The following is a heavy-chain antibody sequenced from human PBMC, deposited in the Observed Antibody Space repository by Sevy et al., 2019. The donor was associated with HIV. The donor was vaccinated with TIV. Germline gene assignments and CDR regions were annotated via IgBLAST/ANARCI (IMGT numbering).Heavy chain of an antibody. Sequence: SETLSLTCTVSGGSISSSSYFWGWIRQPPGKGLELIGSIYYSGRTYYNPSLKSRVTISVDTSKNQFSLKLSSVTAADTAVYYCATQIYGDYGDGFDYWGQGTLVTVSS. J-gene: IGHJ4*02. CDR2: IYYSGRT. CDR1: GGSISSSSYF. CDR3: ATQIYGDYGDGFDY. V-gene: IGHV4-39*01. D-gene: IGHD4-17*01.